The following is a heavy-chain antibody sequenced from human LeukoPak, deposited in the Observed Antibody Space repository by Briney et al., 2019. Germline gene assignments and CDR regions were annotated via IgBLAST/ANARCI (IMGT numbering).Heavy chain of an antibody. Sequence: SETLSLTCAVSGGSIGSGAYSWSWIRQPPGKGLEWIGYIYQSGSTYYNPSLKSRVTISVDRPKNQVSLKLSSVTAADTAVYYCARGKATAIDSWGQGTLVTVSS. CDR2: IYQSGST. V-gene: IGHV4-30-2*01. CDR3: ARGKATAIDS. J-gene: IGHJ4*02. D-gene: IGHD2-21*02. CDR1: GGSIGSGAYS.